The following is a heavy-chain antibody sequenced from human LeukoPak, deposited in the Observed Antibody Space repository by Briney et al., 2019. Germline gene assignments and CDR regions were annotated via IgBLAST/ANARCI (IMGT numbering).Heavy chain of an antibody. D-gene: IGHD2-15*01. CDR2: ISGSGDII. CDR3: AKDRDCSGGSCYSAFDY. J-gene: IGHJ4*02. Sequence: HPGGSLRLSCAASGFTFSSYAMSWVRQAPGKGLECVSIISGSGDIIYYADSEKGRFTISRDNSKNTLYLQMTSLRAEDTAIYYCAKDRDCSGGSCYSAFDYWGQGTLVTVSS. V-gene: IGHV3-23*01. CDR1: GFTFSSYA.